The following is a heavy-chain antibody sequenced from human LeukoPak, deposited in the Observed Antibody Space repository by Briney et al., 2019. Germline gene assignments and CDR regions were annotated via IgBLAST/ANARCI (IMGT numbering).Heavy chain of an antibody. V-gene: IGHV3-23*01. D-gene: IGHD1-26*01. CDR1: EFTFSSYS. CDR2: ISGSGANT. Sequence: GGSLRLSCAASEFTFSSYSMSWVRQAPGKGLEWVSSISGSGANTDYADSVKGRFTISRDNSKNTLYVQMNSLRTEDTAVYYCAKAFLWESGHYFDYWGQGALVTVSS. J-gene: IGHJ4*02. CDR3: AKAFLWESGHYFDY.